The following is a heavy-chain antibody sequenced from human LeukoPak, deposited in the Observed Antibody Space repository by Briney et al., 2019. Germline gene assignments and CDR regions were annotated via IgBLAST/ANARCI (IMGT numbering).Heavy chain of an antibody. J-gene: IGHJ3*02. V-gene: IGHV1-8*01. CDR2: MSPNSGNT. CDR1: GYTFTSYD. CDR3: ARRTYYDFWSGYLSLNDAFDI. Sequence: ASVKVSCKASGYTFTSYDFNWVRQATGQRPEWMGWMSPNSGNTGYAQKFQGRVTMTRNTSISTAYMELSSLRSEDTAVYYCARRTYYDFWSGYLSLNDAFDIWGQGTMVTVSS. D-gene: IGHD3-3*01.